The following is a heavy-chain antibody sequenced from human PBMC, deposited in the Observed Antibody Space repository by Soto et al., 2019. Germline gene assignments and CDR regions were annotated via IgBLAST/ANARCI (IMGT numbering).Heavy chain of an antibody. CDR3: ARQIYDSDTGPNFQYYFDS. CDR1: GYSFAGYW. D-gene: IGHD3-22*01. V-gene: IGHV5-10-1*01. J-gene: IGHJ4*02. Sequence: GESLKISCKGSGYSFAGYWITRGRQKPGKGLEWMGRIDPSDSQTYYSPSFRGHVTISVTKSITTVFLQWSSLRASDTAMYYCARQIYDSDTGPNFQYYFDSWGQGTPVTVSS. CDR2: IDPSDSQT.